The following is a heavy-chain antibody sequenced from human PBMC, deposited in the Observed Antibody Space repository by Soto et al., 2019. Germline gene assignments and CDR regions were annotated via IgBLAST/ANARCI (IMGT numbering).Heavy chain of an antibody. Sequence: EVQLLESGGGLVQPGGSLRLSCAASGFTFSSYAMSWVRQAPGKGLEWVSAISGSGGSTYYADSVKGRFTISRDNSKNTLYLQMNSLRAEDTAVYYCAKDLGYGSGSYYYYYYGMDVWGQGTTVTVSS. J-gene: IGHJ6*02. CDR1: GFTFSSYA. D-gene: IGHD3-10*01. V-gene: IGHV3-23*01. CDR2: ISGSGGST. CDR3: AKDLGYGSGSYYYYYYGMDV.